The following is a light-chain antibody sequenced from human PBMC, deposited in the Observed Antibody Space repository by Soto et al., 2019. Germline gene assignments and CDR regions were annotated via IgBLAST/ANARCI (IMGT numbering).Light chain of an antibody. CDR3: HQDTNGLS. V-gene: IGKV3-15*01. CDR2: AAS. CDR1: ENIRRD. J-gene: IGKJ4*01. Sequence: EIVMTQSPATLSVSPGEGATLSCRTSENIRRDLAWYQQKPGQPPRLLIYAASTRATGIPARFSGSGSETEFTLTISSLQSEDFGGCYWHQDTNGLSFGGGTKVEIK.